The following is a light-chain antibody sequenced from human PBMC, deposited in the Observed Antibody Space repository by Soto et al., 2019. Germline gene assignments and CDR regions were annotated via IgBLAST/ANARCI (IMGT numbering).Light chain of an antibody. CDR3: QQRSNWPPS. CDR1: QSVSSY. Sequence: EIVLTQSPATLSLSPGERATLSCRASQSVSSYLAWYQQKPGQAPRLLIYDASNRATGIPARFSGSGSGTDFTLTSSSLEPEDFAVYYCQQRSNWPPSFGQGTRLEMK. CDR2: DAS. V-gene: IGKV3-11*01. J-gene: IGKJ5*01.